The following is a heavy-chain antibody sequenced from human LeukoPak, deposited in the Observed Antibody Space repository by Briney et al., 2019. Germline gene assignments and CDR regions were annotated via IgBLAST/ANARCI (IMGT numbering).Heavy chain of an antibody. Sequence: GGSVRLSCAASGVTFSSYSMIWVRQAPGEGLEWVSAISSRNSYIYYADSLKGRFTISRDDAKNSLYLQMNSLRAEDTAVYYCARVASDWWDFDYWGQGTLVTVSS. V-gene: IGHV3-21*01. CDR1: GVTFSSYS. CDR2: ISSRNSYI. CDR3: ARVASDWWDFDY. J-gene: IGHJ4*02. D-gene: IGHD6-19*01.